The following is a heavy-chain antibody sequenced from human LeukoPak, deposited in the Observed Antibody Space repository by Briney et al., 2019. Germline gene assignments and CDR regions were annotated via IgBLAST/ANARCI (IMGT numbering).Heavy chain of an antibody. Sequence: GGSLRLPCGAPDSNIGTYAVTWVRQVPGKGLEWVSGMSGGSLSTYHARSVKGRFTISRDTSKNTFYLEMNSLGADDTALYYCGKDRISGQGGAAHILDYWGQGILVTVSS. D-gene: IGHD6-6*01. CDR3: GKDRISGQGGAAHILDY. J-gene: IGHJ4*02. V-gene: IGHV3-23*01. CDR1: DSNIGTYA. CDR2: MSGGSLST.